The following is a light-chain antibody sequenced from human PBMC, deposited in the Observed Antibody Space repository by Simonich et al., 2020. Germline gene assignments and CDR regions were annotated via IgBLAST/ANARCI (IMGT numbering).Light chain of an antibody. CDR1: SSDVGGYNY. J-gene: IGLJ2*01. V-gene: IGLV2-14*01. CDR3: SSYTSSSTSV. Sequence: QSALTQPASVSGSPGQSIPISCTGTSSDVGGYNYVSWYQQHPGKAPKLMIYDVSKRPSGFSNRFSGSKSGNTASLPISGLQAEDEADYYCSSYTSSSTSVFGGGTKLTVL. CDR2: DVS.